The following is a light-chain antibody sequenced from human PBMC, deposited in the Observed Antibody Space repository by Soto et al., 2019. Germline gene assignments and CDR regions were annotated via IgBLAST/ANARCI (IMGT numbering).Light chain of an antibody. V-gene: IGKV3-20*01. Sequence: EIVLKQSPDTLSLSPGERATLSCRASQSVRSNYLAWYQQKPGQAPRFLIYDASSRATGIPDRFSGSGSVTDFTLTISRLEPEDFAVYYCQQYGSTPLTFGGGTKVDIK. CDR2: DAS. CDR1: QSVRSNY. CDR3: QQYGSTPLT. J-gene: IGKJ4*01.